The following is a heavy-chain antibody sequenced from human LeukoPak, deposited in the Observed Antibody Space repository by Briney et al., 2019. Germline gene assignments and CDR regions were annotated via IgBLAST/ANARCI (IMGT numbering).Heavy chain of an antibody. J-gene: IGHJ4*02. CDR2: INHSGST. CDR3: ARDSSSPHFDY. Sequence: PSETLSLTCAVYGGSFSGYYWSWIRQPPGKGLEWIGEINHSGSTNYNPSLKSRVTISVDTSKNQFSLKLSSVTAADTAVYYCARDSSSPHFDYWAREPWSPSPQ. V-gene: IGHV4-34*01. CDR1: GGSFSGYY. D-gene: IGHD3-22*01.